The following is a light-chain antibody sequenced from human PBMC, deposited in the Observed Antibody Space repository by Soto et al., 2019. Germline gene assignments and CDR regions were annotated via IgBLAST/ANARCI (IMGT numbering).Light chain of an antibody. V-gene: IGKV3-11*01. CDR3: QQRSNWPPIT. J-gene: IGKJ5*01. CDR2: DAS. CDR1: QSVSSY. Sequence: EIVLTQSPATLSLSPGERATLSCSASQSVSSYLAWYQQKPGQAPRLLIYDASNRATGIPARFSGSGSGTDFNLTICSLEPEDFAVYYCQQRSNWPPITFGQGTRLEIK.